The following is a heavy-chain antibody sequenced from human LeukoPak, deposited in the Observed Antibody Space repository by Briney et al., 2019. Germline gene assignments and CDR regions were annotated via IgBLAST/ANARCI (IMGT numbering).Heavy chain of an antibody. D-gene: IGHD3-9*01. CDR3: ARDGRPVQKLPDYDILTGYAFYFDY. V-gene: IGHV3-7*04. Sequence: PGGSLRLSCAASGFTFSSYWMSWVRQAPGKGLEWVANIKQDGSEKYYVDSVKGRFTISRDNAKNSLYLQMNSLRAEDTAVYYCARDGRPVQKLPDYDILTGYAFYFDYWGQGTLVTVSS. CDR2: IKQDGSEK. J-gene: IGHJ4*02. CDR1: GFTFSSYW.